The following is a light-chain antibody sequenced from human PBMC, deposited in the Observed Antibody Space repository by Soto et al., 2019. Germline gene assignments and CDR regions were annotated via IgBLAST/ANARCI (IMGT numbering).Light chain of an antibody. CDR2: DAS. J-gene: IGKJ4*01. CDR1: QAIINH. V-gene: IGKV1-33*01. Sequence: DIQMTQSPSSLSASIGDRVTISCQASQAIINHLNWYQKKPGKAPNLLIYDASNLHTGVPSRFSGSGPGPEFTFINSSLQPEDVATYYCQQYDDLPLTFGGGTKVEIK. CDR3: QQYDDLPLT.